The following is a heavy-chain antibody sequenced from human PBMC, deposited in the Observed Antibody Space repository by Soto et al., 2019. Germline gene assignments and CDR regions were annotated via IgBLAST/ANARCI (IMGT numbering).Heavy chain of an antibody. V-gene: IGHV1-69*06. J-gene: IGHJ1*01. CDR2: VISASGSV. Sequence: QVQVVQSGAEVKKPGSSVKISCKASGRIFSSFPTSWVRQVPGQGLEWMGGVISASGSVTYAPKFQGRVTMTAVSSAGIGYMELTTLTSEDTAIYYCARVGSRDAYNYVNDQWGPGTMVTVSS. D-gene: IGHD5-18*01. CDR3: ARVGSRDAYNYVNDQ. CDR1: GRIFSSFP.